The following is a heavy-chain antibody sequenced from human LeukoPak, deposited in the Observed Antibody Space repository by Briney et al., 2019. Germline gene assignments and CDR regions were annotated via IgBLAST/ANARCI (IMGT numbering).Heavy chain of an antibody. V-gene: IGHV3-30*18. Sequence: GRSLRLSCVASGFTFSSYGMHWVRQAPGKGLEWVAVISYDGGKKYCADSVEGRFTISRDSSKNTLYLHMNSLRPEDTAVYYCAKAYCSGASCPADYWGQGALVTVSS. D-gene: IGHD2-15*01. CDR3: AKAYCSGASCPADY. J-gene: IGHJ4*02. CDR2: ISYDGGKK. CDR1: GFTFSSYG.